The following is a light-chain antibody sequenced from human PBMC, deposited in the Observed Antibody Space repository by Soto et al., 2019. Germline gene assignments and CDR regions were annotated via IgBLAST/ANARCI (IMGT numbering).Light chain of an antibody. CDR3: QKYNNWWT. J-gene: IGKJ1*01. CDR2: GAS. CDR1: QSVSSN. Sequence: EIVMTQSPVTLSVSPGERATLSCRASQSVSSNLAWYQQKPGQAPRLLIYGASTRATGIPARFSGSGSGTEFTLTISSLQSEDFAVYYCQKYNNWWTFGQGTKVDIK. V-gene: IGKV3-15*01.